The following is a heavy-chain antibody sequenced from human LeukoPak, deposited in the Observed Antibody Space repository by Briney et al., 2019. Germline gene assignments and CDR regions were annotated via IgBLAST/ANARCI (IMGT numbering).Heavy chain of an antibody. CDR3: AKAPRGSSLWGVYYYYMDV. Sequence: SETLSLTCTVSGGSISNFSFYWGWIRQPPGKGLEWIGIIYYSGSTYYNPSLKSRVTISVDTSKNQFSLKLSSVTAADTAVYYCAKAPRGSSLWGVYYYYMDVWGKGTTVTVSS. V-gene: IGHV4-39*07. D-gene: IGHD2-2*01. CDR1: GGSISNFSFY. CDR2: IYYSGST. J-gene: IGHJ6*03.